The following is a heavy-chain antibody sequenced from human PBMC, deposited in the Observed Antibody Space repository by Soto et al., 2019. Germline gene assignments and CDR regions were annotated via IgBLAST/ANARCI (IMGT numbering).Heavy chain of an antibody. CDR3: ARLFCSTTTCHSWFDP. CDR1: GYTFTTFW. Sequence: GESLKISCTGFGYTFTTFWISWVRQMPGKGLEWMGRIDPRDSYVNYSPSFQGHVTISVDKSISTAYLQWGSLKASDTAMYYCARLFCSTTTCHSWFDPWGQGTLVTVSS. D-gene: IGHD2-2*01. J-gene: IGHJ5*02. CDR2: IDPRDSYV. V-gene: IGHV5-10-1*01.